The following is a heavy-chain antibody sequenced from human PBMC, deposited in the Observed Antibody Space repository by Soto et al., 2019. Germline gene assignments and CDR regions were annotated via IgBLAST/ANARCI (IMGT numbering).Heavy chain of an antibody. D-gene: IGHD6-13*01. CDR2: INYSGST. V-gene: IGHV4-59*08. Sequence: QVQLQESGPGLVKPSETLSLTCTVSGGSISTYYWSWIRQPPGKGLEWIGYINYSGSTNYNPSLKRRVTISVDASKNQFSLKLSSVTAADTAVYYCARQWSGYSSSWYRYNWFDPWGQGTLVTVSS. J-gene: IGHJ5*02. CDR3: ARQWSGYSSSWYRYNWFDP. CDR1: GGSISTYY.